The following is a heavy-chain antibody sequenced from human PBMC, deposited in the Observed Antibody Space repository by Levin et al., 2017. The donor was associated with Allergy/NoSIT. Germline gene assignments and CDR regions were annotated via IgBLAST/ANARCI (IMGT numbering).Heavy chain of an antibody. D-gene: IGHD2-15*01. Sequence: PSETLSLTCAVYGGSFSGYYWSWIRQPPGKGLEWIGEINHSGSTNYNPSLKSRVTISVDTSKNQFSLKLSSVTAADTAVYYCARVFVVGRYDYGMDVWGQGTTVTVSS. CDR2: INHSGST. CDR1: GGSFSGYY. V-gene: IGHV4-34*01. J-gene: IGHJ6*02. CDR3: ARVFVVGRYDYGMDV.